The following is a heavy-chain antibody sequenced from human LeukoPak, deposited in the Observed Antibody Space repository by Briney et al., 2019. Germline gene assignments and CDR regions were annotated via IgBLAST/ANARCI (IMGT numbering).Heavy chain of an antibody. J-gene: IGHJ6*02. D-gene: IGHD3-3*01. CDR2: IYTSGST. V-gene: IGHV4-61*02. CDR3: ARGQYYDFWSGPRMDV. Sequence: SETLSLTCAVSGGSISSGGYSWSWIRQPPGKGLEWIGRIYTSGSTNYNPSLKSRVTMSVDTSKNQFSLKLSSVTAADTAVYYCARGQYYDFWSGPRMDVWGQGTTVTVSS. CDR1: GGSISSGGYS.